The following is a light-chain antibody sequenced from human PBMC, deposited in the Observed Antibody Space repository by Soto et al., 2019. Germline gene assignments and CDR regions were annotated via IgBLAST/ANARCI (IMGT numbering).Light chain of an antibody. Sequence: EIVLTQSPATLSLSPGERATLSCRASQSVSDYLAWYQQKPGQAPRLLIYDASNRATGIPARFNGSGSGTDFILTISTRDLKDFAVYYCQRLNRCPPTPSGKGTRLEIK. CDR1: QSVSDY. J-gene: IGKJ5*01. V-gene: IGKV3-11*01. CDR3: QRLNRCPPTP. CDR2: DAS.